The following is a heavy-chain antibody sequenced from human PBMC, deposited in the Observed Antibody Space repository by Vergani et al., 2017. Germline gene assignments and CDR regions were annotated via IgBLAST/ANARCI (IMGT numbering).Heavy chain of an antibody. CDR1: GFTFTDHY. J-gene: IGHJ6*02. Sequence: EVQLVQSGAEVKKPGATMKISCKVSGFTFTDHYMHWVKQAPGKGLEWMGLVDPEDGETIYAEKFKGRVTIAADTSTDTVHLELSSLRSEDTAVYYCATPQTVTTGGMEVWGQGTMVIVSS. CDR2: VDPEDGET. V-gene: IGHV1-69-2*01. CDR3: ATPQTVTTGGMEV. D-gene: IGHD4-17*01.